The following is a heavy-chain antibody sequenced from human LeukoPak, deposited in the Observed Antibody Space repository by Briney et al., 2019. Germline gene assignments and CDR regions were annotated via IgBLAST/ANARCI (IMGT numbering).Heavy chain of an antibody. D-gene: IGHD5-18*01. Sequence: GGSLRLSCAASGFTFSSYTMNWVRQAPGKGLEWVSSISGGSSYIYYADSVKGRFTISRHNANNSLYLQMDSLRAEDTAVYYCARQQLQLWYDWGQGTLVTVSS. CDR3: ARQQLQLWYD. V-gene: IGHV3-21*01. J-gene: IGHJ4*02. CDR2: ISGGSSYI. CDR1: GFTFSSYT.